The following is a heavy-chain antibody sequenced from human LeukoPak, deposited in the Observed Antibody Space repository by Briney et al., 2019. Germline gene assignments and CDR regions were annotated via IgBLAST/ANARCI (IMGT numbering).Heavy chain of an antibody. J-gene: IGHJ4*02. Sequence: SQTLSLTCTVSGGSISSGGYYWSWIRQHPGKGPEWIGYIYYSGSTYYNPSLKSRVTISVDTSKNQFSLKLSSVTAADTAVYYCARGGGIAAAVNFDYWGQGTLVTVSS. CDR1: GGSISSGGYY. CDR3: ARGGGIAAAVNFDY. V-gene: IGHV4-31*03. D-gene: IGHD6-13*01. CDR2: IYYSGST.